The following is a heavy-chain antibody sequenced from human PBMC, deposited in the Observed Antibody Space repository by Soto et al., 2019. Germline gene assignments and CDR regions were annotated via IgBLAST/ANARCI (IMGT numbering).Heavy chain of an antibody. CDR3: ARGDTIVGATRGAFDI. J-gene: IGHJ3*02. D-gene: IGHD1-26*01. CDR2: IYYSGST. Sequence: KPSETLSLTCTVSGGSISSYYWSWIRQPPGKGLEWIGYIYYSGSTNYNPSLKSRVTISVDTSKNQFSLKLSSVTAADTAVYYCARGDTIVGATRGAFDIWGQGTMVTVSS. V-gene: IGHV4-59*01. CDR1: GGSISSYY.